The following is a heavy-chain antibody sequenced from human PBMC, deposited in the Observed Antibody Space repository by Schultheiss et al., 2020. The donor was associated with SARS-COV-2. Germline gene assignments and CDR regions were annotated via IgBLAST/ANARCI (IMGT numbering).Heavy chain of an antibody. CDR1: GFTVSSNY. J-gene: IGHJ4*02. Sequence: GGSLRLSCAASGFTVSSNYMSWVRQAPGKGLEWVSAISGSGGSTYYADSVKGRFTISRDNSKNTLYLQMNSLKTEDTAVYYCTTEYGSGSSPPFDYWGQGTLVTVAS. V-gene: IGHV3-23*01. CDR2: ISGSGGST. CDR3: TTEYGSGSSPPFDY. D-gene: IGHD3-10*01.